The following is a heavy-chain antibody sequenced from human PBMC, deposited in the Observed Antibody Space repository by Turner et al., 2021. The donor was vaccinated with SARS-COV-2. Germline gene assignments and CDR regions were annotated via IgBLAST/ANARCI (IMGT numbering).Heavy chain of an antibody. CDR2: FDHSGST. V-gene: IGHV4-34*01. Sequence: QVQLQEWGAGLLKPPETLSLTCAIYGGSFSGFYWSWIRQPLGQGLEWIAEFDHSGSTNTNPSLKSRVTISVDTSKNQFSLKLSSVTAADTAVYYCARAGNCAGGSCYFDYWGQGTLVTVSS. D-gene: IGHD2-15*01. CDR1: GGSFSGFY. J-gene: IGHJ4*02. CDR3: ARAGNCAGGSCYFDY.